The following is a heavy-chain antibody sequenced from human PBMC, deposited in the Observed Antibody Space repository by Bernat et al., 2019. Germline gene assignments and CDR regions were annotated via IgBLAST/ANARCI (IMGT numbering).Heavy chain of an antibody. D-gene: IGHD3-22*01. CDR2: IYYSGST. CDR1: GGSISSSSYY. CDR3: AKGGYYDSSGYYYDY. Sequence: QVQLQESGLGLVKPSQTLSLTCTVSGGSISSSSYYWGWIRQPPGKGLEWIGSIYYSGSTYYNPSLKSRVTISVDTSKNQFSLKLSSVTAADTAVYYCAKGGYYDSSGYYYDYWGQGTLVTVSS. V-gene: IGHV4-39*01. J-gene: IGHJ4*02.